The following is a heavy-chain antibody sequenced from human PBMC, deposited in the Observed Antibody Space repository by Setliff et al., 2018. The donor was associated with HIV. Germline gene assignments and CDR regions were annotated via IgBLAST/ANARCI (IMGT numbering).Heavy chain of an antibody. J-gene: IGHJ4*02. CDR1: GFTFSTFA. V-gene: IGHV3-23*01. Sequence: GGSLRLSCAASGFTFSTFAMSWVRQAPGKGLEWVSTISHSGETTYFADSVKGRVTISRDNSKNTLYLQMSSLKVDDPAIYFCAKALYGHSSAVGPDFWGQGTLVTVSS. CDR2: ISHSGETT. CDR3: AKALYGHSSAVGPDF. D-gene: IGHD4-17*01.